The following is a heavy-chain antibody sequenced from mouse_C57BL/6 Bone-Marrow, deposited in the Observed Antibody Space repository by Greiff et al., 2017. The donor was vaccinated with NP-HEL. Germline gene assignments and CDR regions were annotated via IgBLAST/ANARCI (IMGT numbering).Heavy chain of an antibody. D-gene: IGHD1-1*01. CDR3: ARRYYYGSSYDFDY. J-gene: IGHJ2*01. CDR1: GYTFTSYG. V-gene: IGHV1-81*01. Sequence: VQRVESGAELARPGASVKLSCKASGYTFTSYGISWVKQRTGQGLEWIGEIYPRSGNTYYNEKFKGKATLTADKSSSTAYMELRSLTSEDSAVYFCARRYYYGSSYDFDYWGQGTTLTVSS. CDR2: IYPRSGNT.